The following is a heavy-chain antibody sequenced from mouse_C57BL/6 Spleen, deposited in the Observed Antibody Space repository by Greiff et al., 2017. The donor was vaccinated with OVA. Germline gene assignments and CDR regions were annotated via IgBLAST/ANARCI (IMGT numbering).Heavy chain of an antibody. V-gene: IGHV1-18*01. CDR3: ARYDYYGSSYGY. CDR1: GYTFTDYN. D-gene: IGHD1-1*01. J-gene: IGHJ2*01. Sequence: VQLKESGPELVKPGASVKIPCKASGYTFTDYNMDWVKQSHGKSLEWIGDINPNNGGTIYNQKFKGKATLTVDKSSSTAYMELRSLTSEDTAVYYCARYDYYGSSYGYWGQGTTLTVSS. CDR2: INPNNGGT.